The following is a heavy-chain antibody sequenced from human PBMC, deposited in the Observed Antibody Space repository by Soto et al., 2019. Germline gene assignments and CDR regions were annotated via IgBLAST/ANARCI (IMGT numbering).Heavy chain of an antibody. V-gene: IGHV4-4*07. CDR2: IYTSGIT. J-gene: IGHJ6*02. CDR1: GGSISSYY. D-gene: IGHD5-18*01. Sequence: PSETLSLTCTVSGGSISSYYLSWIRQPAGKGLEWIGRIYTSGITNYNPSLKSRVTMSVDTSKNQFSLKLSSVTAADTAVYYCARDSGYSYGYEDYYYYYYGMDVWGQGTTVTVSS. CDR3: ARDSGYSYGYEDYYYYYYGMDV.